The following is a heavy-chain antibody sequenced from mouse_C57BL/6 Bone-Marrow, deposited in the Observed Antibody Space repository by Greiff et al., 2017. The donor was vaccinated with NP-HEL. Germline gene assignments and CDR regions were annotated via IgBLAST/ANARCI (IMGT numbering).Heavy chain of an antibody. D-gene: IGHD2-4*01. Sequence: EVQLQQSGPELVKPGASVKISCKASGYSFTDYSMNWVKQSNGKSLEWIGVINPNYGTTSYNQKFKGKATLTVDQSSSTAYMQLNSLTSEDSAVYYCARPYDYDGSYYFDYWGQGTTLTVSS. V-gene: IGHV1-39*01. J-gene: IGHJ2*01. CDR3: ARPYDYDGSYYFDY. CDR2: INPNYGTT. CDR1: GYSFTDYS.